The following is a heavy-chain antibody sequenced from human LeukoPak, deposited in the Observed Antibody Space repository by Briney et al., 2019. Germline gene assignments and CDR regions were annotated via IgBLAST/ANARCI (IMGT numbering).Heavy chain of an antibody. Sequence: GGSLRLSCAASGFTFSDYYMSWIRQVPGKGLEWVSYITSSGATRYYADAVKGRFTISRDNAKNSLYLQMNSLRAEDTAVYYRARCLDGNKNRFVFDIWGQGTMVTVSS. J-gene: IGHJ3*02. CDR2: ITSSGATR. CDR1: GFTFSDYY. V-gene: IGHV3-11*04. D-gene: IGHD5-24*01. CDR3: ARCLDGNKNRFVFDI.